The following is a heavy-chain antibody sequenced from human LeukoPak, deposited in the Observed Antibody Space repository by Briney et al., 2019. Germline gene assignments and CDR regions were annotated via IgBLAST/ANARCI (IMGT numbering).Heavy chain of an antibody. Sequence: GGSLRLSCAASGFTFSSYWMSWVRQAPGKGLEWVANIKQDGSEKYYVDSVKGRFTISRDNAKNSLYLQMNSLRAEDTAVYYCARSDILTGYYLFDYWGQGTLVTVSS. CDR3: ARSDILTGYYLFDY. V-gene: IGHV3-7*01. J-gene: IGHJ4*02. CDR1: GFTFSSYW. CDR2: IKQDGSEK. D-gene: IGHD3-9*01.